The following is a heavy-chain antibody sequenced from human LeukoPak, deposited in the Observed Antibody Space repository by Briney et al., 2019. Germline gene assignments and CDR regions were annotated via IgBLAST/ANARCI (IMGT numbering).Heavy chain of an antibody. D-gene: IGHD3-10*01. J-gene: IGHJ4*02. CDR1: GYTFTSYG. CDR3: AREPEGGWFGPQTHYHFDY. CDR2: ISVYSGNT. V-gene: IGHV1-18*03. Sequence: ASVKVSCKASGYTFTSYGISWVRQAPGQGLEWMGWISVYSGNTNYARKFQGRVTMTTDTSTSTAYMELRSLRSDDMAVYYCAREPEGGWFGPQTHYHFDYWGQGTLVTVSS.